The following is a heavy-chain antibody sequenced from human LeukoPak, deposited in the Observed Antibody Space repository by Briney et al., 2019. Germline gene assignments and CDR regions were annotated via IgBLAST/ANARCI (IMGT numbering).Heavy chain of an antibody. V-gene: IGHV4-34*01. Sequence: SETLSLTCAVYGVSFRGYYGSWFRQPPGKGLEWIGEINHSGRTNYNPPLKRRVTIYVDTCKNQFSLKLRYVNAADRAVYYCARGGNSPRGIDYWGQGTLVTVSS. CDR1: GVSFRGYY. CDR2: INHSGRT. CDR3: ARGGNSPRGIDY. J-gene: IGHJ4*02. D-gene: IGHD4-23*01.